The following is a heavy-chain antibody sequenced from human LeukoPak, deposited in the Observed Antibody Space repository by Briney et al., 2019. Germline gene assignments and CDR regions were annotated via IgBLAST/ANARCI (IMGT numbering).Heavy chain of an antibody. CDR3: ARAGPELRYYSGGSCYSVWFDP. D-gene: IGHD2-15*01. CDR1: GYTFTGYY. V-gene: IGHV1-2*02. CDR2: INPNSGGT. Sequence: GASVKVSCKASGYTFTGYYMHWVRQAPGQGLEWMGWINPNSGGTNYAQKFQGRVTMTRDTSISTAYMELSRLRSDDTAVYYCARAGPELRYYSGGSCYSVWFDPWGQGTLVTVSS. J-gene: IGHJ5*02.